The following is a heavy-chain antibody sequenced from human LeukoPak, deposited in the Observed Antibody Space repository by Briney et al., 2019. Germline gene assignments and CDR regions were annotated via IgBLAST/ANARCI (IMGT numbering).Heavy chain of an antibody. CDR2: IIPIAGRT. Sequence: ASVKVSCKASGYTFTSVYIHWVRYAPVQGPEWIGIIIPIAGRTTSSPNFQYTVALTRDMSTSTVYMELSSLRSEDTALYYCARGSRFLDFCGQGTLVIVFS. J-gene: IGHJ4*02. CDR1: GYTFTSVY. D-gene: IGHD2-2*01. CDR3: ARGSRFLDF. V-gene: IGHV1-46*01.